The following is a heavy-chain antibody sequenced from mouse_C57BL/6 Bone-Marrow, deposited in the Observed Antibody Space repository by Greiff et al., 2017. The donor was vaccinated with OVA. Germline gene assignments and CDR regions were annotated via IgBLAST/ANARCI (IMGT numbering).Heavy chain of an antibody. CDR2: IYPGSGNT. CDR1: GYTFTDYY. CDR3: ARSGYYRYFDV. J-gene: IGHJ1*03. D-gene: IGHD3-1*01. V-gene: IGHV1-76*01. Sequence: VQLQQSGAELVRPGASVKLSCKASGYTFTDYYINWVKQRPGQGLEWIARIYPGSGNTYYNEKFKGKATLTAEKSSSTAYMQLSSLTSEDSAVYICARSGYYRYFDVWGTGTTVTVSS.